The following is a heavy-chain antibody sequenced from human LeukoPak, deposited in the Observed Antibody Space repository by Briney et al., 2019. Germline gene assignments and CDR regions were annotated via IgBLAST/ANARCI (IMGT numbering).Heavy chain of an antibody. Sequence: SETLSLTCTVSGGSISGFYWSWIRQSPGKGLEWIGYIHYSGSTNYNPSLKSRITISVDTSKNQFSLQLSSVTAADTAVYYCARDDYRGVTNFDPWGQGTLVTVSS. D-gene: IGHD3-10*01. CDR2: IHYSGST. V-gene: IGHV4-59*01. J-gene: IGHJ5*02. CDR3: ARDDYRGVTNFDP. CDR1: GGSISGFY.